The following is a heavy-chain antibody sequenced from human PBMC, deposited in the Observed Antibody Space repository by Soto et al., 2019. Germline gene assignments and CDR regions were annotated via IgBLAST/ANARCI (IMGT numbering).Heavy chain of an antibody. Sequence: QVRLVQSGTVVTEPGASVKVSCKASGYTFSTYYISWVRQAPGQGLQWLGWISGFNGNTFSPQEVQDRVVMTMDTSTTIAYMVLTMLRAADTAVYYWARDDAIGGGSRAFDGWGQGTLVIVSS. J-gene: IGHJ3*01. CDR2: ISGFNGNT. V-gene: IGHV1-18*01. CDR1: GYTFSTYY. CDR3: ARDDAIGGGSRAFDG. D-gene: IGHD6-25*01.